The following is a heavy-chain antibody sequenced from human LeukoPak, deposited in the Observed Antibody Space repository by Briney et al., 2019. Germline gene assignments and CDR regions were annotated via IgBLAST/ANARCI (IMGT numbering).Heavy chain of an antibody. CDR1: GYTFTRYY. D-gene: IGHD2-2*01. V-gene: IGHV1-2*02. CDR2: INPYSGAI. J-gene: IGHJ4*02. Sequence: GASVKVSCKASGYTFTRYYMNWVRQAPGQGLEWMGWINPYSGAINYAQKFQGRVTLTRDTSISTAYMELSRLTSGDTAVYYCARDPKSQLLLDYWGQGTLVAVSS. CDR3: ARDPKSQLLLDY.